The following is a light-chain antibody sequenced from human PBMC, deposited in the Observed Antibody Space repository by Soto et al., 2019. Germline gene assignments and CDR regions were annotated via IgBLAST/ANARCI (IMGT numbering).Light chain of an antibody. CDR3: QQRSNSEIT. V-gene: IGKV3-11*01. CDR2: DAS. CDR1: QSVSTY. J-gene: IGKJ3*01. Sequence: EIVLTQSPATLSLYPGERATLSCRASQSVSTYLAWYQQKPGQAPRLLIYDASNRATGIPARFSGSGSGTDFTLTISSLEPEDFAVYYCQQRSNSEITFGPGTKVDIK.